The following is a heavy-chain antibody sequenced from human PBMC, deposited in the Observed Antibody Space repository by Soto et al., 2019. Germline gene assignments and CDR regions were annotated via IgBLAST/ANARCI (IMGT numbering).Heavy chain of an antibody. Sequence: EVQVLESGGGLVQSGGSLRLSCAASGFTFGSYAMSWVRQAPGKGLEWVSVISGSGGSTYYADSVKGRFTISRDNSKNTLILQMNSLRVEDTAVYYCAKVIYYGSGRGYMDVWGKGTTVTVSS. CDR1: GFTFGSYA. D-gene: IGHD3-10*01. CDR3: AKVIYYGSGRGYMDV. V-gene: IGHV3-23*01. J-gene: IGHJ6*03. CDR2: ISGSGGST.